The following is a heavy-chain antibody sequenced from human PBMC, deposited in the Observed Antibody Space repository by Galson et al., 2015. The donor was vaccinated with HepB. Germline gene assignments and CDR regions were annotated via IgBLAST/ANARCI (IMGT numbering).Heavy chain of an antibody. J-gene: IGHJ6*02. D-gene: IGHD2-15*01. CDR2: IRSKANRYAT. Sequence: SLRLSCAASGFTFSGSAMHWVRQASGKGLEWVGHIRSKANRYATTYAASVKGRFTISRDDSKNTAYLQMNSLKTEDTAVYYCTRGLVVVAATQDYSYYYGMDVWGQGTTVTVSS. CDR3: TRGLVVVAATQDYSYYYGMDV. CDR1: GFTFSGSA. V-gene: IGHV3-73*01.